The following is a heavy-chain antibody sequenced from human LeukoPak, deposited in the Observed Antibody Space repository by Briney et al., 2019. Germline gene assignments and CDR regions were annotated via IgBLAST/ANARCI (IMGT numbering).Heavy chain of an antibody. CDR3: ARGLQVRGVIIPISLAYYYMDV. Sequence: TSETLSLTCTVSGGSISSYYWSWIRQPPGKGLEWIGYIYYSGSTNYNPSLKSRVTISVDTSKNQFSLKLSSVTAADTAVYYCARGLQVRGVIIPISLAYYYMDVWGKGTTVTVSS. CDR2: IYYSGST. CDR1: GGSISSYY. J-gene: IGHJ6*03. V-gene: IGHV4-59*01. D-gene: IGHD3-10*01.